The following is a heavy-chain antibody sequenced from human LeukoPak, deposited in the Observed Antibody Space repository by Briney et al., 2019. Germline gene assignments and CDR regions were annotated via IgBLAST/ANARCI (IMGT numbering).Heavy chain of an antibody. V-gene: IGHV3-23*01. CDR2: ISNGNT. CDR1: GITLSSYA. CDR3: VREAGYCASVCLKSNWFDP. D-gene: IGHD2-21*02. J-gene: IGHJ5*02. Sequence: GGSLRLSCAVSGITLSSYAMSWVRQPPGKELEWVSAISNGNTYYADPVRGRFTISRDDSKNMVYLQMNSLRVEDTARYYCVREAGYCASVCLKSNWFDPWGQGTLVTVSS.